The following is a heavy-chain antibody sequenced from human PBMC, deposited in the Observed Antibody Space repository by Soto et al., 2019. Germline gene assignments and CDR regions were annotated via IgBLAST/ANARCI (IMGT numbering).Heavy chain of an antibody. V-gene: IGHV1-46*01. CDR1: GYTFTSYY. CDR3: ARGGDIVVVVAATHGMDV. D-gene: IGHD2-15*01. Sequence: GASVKVSCKASGYTFTSYYMHWVRQAPGQGLEWMGIINPSGGSTSYAQKFQGRVTMTRDTSTSTVYMELSSLRSEDTAVYYCARGGDIVVVVAATHGMDVWGQGTTATVSS. CDR2: INPSGGST. J-gene: IGHJ6*02.